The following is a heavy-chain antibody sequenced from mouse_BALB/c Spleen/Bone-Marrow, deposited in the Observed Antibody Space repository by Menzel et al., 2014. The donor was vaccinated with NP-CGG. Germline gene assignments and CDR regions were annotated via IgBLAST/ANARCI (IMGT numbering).Heavy chain of an antibody. D-gene: IGHD1-2*01. V-gene: IGHV3-8*02. CDR1: GDSITSGY. CDR3: ARTHYYGWFDS. Sequence: EVQLVESGPSLVKPSQTLSLTCSVTGDSITSGYWNWIRKFPGNKLEYMGFISYSVGTYYNPSFRSRISITRDTSKNQYYLQLNSVTTEDTATYFCARTHYYGWFDSWGQGTTLTVSS. J-gene: IGHJ2*01. CDR2: ISYSVGT.